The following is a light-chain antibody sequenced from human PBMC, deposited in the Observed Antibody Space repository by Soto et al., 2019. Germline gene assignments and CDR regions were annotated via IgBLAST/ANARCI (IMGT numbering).Light chain of an antibody. CDR1: QSILSW. Sequence: DIQMTQSPSTLSASVGDRVTITCRASQSILSWLAWYQHKPGKAPKLLIYDASSLESGVPSRFSGSISGTEFTLTISSLQPDDIATYYCQQYDTYWTFGQGTKVDIK. CDR2: DAS. J-gene: IGKJ1*01. CDR3: QQYDTYWT. V-gene: IGKV1-5*01.